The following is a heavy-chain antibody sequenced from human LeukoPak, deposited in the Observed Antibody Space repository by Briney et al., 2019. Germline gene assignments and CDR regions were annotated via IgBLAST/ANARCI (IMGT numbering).Heavy chain of an antibody. CDR2: IYTSGST. J-gene: IGHJ5*02. CDR1: GGSISSYY. V-gene: IGHV4-4*07. D-gene: IGHD2-8*01. CDR3: ASGTFYCTNGVCYTWFDP. Sequence: SETLSPTCTVSGGSISSYYWSWIRQPAGKGLEWIGRIYTSGSTNYNPSLKSRVTMSVDTSKNQFSLKLSSVTAADTAVYYCASGTFYCTNGVCYTWFDPWGQGTLVTVSS.